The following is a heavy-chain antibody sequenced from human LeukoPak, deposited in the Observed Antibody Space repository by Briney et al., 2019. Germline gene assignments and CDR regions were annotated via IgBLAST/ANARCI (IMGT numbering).Heavy chain of an antibody. D-gene: IGHD3-10*01. V-gene: IGHV4-31*03. CDR3: ARGVRNSMVRGKVFWFDP. CDR2: IYYSGST. Sequence: SQTLSLTCTVSGGSISSGGYYWSWIRQHPGKGLEWIGYIYYSGSTYYNPSLKSRVTISVDTSKNQFSLKLSSVTAADTAVYYCARGVRNSMVRGKVFWFDPWGQGTLVTVSS. CDR1: GGSISSGGYY. J-gene: IGHJ5*02.